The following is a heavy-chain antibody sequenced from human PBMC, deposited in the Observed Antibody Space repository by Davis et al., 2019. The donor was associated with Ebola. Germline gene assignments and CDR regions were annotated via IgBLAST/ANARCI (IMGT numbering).Heavy chain of an antibody. CDR1: GFTFSSYA. CDR3: AREIRFDP. J-gene: IGHJ5*02. V-gene: IGHV3-11*01. CDR2: ISGSGGTI. Sequence: GESLKISCAASGFTFSSYAMSWIRQAPGKGLEWVSYISGSGGTIYYADSVKGRFTISRDNARNSLYLQMNSLRAEDTAMYYCAREIRFDPWGQGTLVTVSS.